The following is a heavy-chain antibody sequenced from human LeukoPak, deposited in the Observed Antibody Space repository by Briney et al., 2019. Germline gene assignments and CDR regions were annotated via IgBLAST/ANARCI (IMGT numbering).Heavy chain of an antibody. CDR1: GFTFSSYS. CDR2: ILFDGSNK. J-gene: IGHJ4*02. CDR3: AKDWGYGSGTYFTG. V-gene: IGHV3-30-3*01. D-gene: IGHD3-10*01. Sequence: GGSLRLSGLASGFTFSSYSMHWVRQAPGKGLEWVAVILFDGSNKYYTDSVKGRFTISRDNSKNTLFLQMNTLSAEDTGVYYCAKDWGYGSGTYFTGWGQGTLVTVSS.